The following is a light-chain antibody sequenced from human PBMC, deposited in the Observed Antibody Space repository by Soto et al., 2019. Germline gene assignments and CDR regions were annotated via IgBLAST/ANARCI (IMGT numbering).Light chain of an antibody. CDR3: QQYDNSPLIYT. CDR1: QSISDF. CDR2: GAS. Sequence: EIVLTQSPGTLSLSPGERATLYCRASQSISDFIAWHQQKPGQAPRLLIYGASNRATGIQDRFSGSGSGTEFTLTISRLEPEDFAVYYCQQYDNSPLIYTFGQGTKLEIK. V-gene: IGKV3-20*01. J-gene: IGKJ2*01.